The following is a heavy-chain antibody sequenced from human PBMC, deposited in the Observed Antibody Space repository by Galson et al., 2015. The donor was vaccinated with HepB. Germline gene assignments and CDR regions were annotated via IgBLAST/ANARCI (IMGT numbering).Heavy chain of an antibody. D-gene: IGHD3-10*01. CDR1: GFSLSTSGVA. CDR3: AHYLVVGFGELFSPFDY. CDR2: IYWNDNK. J-gene: IGHJ4*02. V-gene: IGHV2-5*01. Sequence: PALVKPTQTLTLTCTFSGFSLSTSGVAVGWIRQPPGKALEWLALIYWNDNKRYSPSLKSRLTITKDTSKNQVVLTMTNVDPVDTATYYCAHYLVVGFGELFSPFDYWGQGTLVTVSS.